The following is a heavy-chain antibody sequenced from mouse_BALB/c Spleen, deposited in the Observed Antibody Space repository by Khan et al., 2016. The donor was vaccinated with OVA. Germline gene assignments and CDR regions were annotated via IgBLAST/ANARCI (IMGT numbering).Heavy chain of an antibody. V-gene: IGHV9-3-1*01. J-gene: IGHJ4*01. CDR2: INTYTGEP. CDR3: ARVGYSGTMDY. Sequence: QIQLVQSGPELKKPGVTVKISCKASGYTFTTYGMNWVKPAPGKGLKWMGWINTYTGEPTYVDDFKGRFAFSLETSASTAYLQINNLKNEDTATYFCARVGYSGTMDYWGQGTSVTVSS. CDR1: GYTFTTYG. D-gene: IGHD2-14*01.